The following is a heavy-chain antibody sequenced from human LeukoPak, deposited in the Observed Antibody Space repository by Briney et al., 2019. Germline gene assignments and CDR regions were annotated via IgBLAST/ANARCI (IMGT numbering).Heavy chain of an antibody. Sequence: PSETLSLTCTVSGGSISRYYWGWIRQPPGKGLEWIGYVYYNGDTRYNPSLKSRVAIAVDTPKNQFSLKVRSMTAADTAVYYCARDNFLDDSSTYYSTWGQGTLVTVSS. CDR3: ARDNFLDDSSTYYST. D-gene: IGHD3-22*01. J-gene: IGHJ5*02. V-gene: IGHV4-59*01. CDR1: GGSISRYY. CDR2: VYYNGDT.